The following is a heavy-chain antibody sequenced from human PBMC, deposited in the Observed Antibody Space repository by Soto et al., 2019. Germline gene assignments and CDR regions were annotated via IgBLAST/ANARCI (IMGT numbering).Heavy chain of an antibody. Sequence: PVGSLRLSCAAPGFSFSDYTMNWVRQAPGKGLEWVSSISKGSDYIFYADKVKGRFTISRDNARNSLHLQMTSLRVEDTAVYYCAKDSGCVNNACAYDPWGQGTLVTVSS. CDR2: ISKGSDYI. J-gene: IGHJ5*02. CDR3: AKDSGCVNNACAYDP. V-gene: IGHV3-21*01. D-gene: IGHD1-20*01. CDR1: GFSFSDYT.